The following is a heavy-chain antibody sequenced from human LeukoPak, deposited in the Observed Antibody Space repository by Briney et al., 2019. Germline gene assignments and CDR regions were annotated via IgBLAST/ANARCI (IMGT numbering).Heavy chain of an antibody. Sequence: SETLSLTCTVSGGSISSSDYYWRWIRQPPGKGLEWIGYIYYSGSTFHNPSLKSRVTISVDTSKNQFSLKLSSVTAADTAVYYCAREGSGIYWGQGTLVTVSS. V-gene: IGHV4-30-4*01. CDR2: IYYSGST. D-gene: IGHD2-15*01. CDR1: GGSISSSDYY. CDR3: AREGSGIY. J-gene: IGHJ4*02.